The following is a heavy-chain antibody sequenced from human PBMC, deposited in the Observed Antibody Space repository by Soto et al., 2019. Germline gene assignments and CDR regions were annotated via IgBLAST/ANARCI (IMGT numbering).Heavy chain of an antibody. CDR3: AGVRSNYFDN. D-gene: IGHD2-8*01. Sequence: HVQLQESGPGLVKPSQTLSLTCTVSGASINSGDDYWSWIRQPPGKGLEWLGFLYYSGSTFYNPSPKSRLTIPVDTSKNQFSLSLCSLTAADTAVYYCAGVRSNYFDNWGQGILVTVS. V-gene: IGHV4-30-4*01. CDR2: LYYSGST. J-gene: IGHJ4*02. CDR1: GASINSGDDY.